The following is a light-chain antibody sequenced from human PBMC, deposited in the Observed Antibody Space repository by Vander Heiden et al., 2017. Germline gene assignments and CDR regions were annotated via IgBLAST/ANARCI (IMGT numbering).Light chain of an antibody. CDR3: SSYTSSNTLV. J-gene: IGLJ2*01. CDR1: SRDVGGYNY. Sequence: QSALTKPASVSGCPGQSITITCTGSSRDVGGYNYVSWYQQHPGKAPKLMIYDVSNRPSGVSNRFSGSKSGNTASLTISGLQAEDEADYYCSSYTSSNTLVFGGGTKLTVL. V-gene: IGLV2-14*01. CDR2: DVS.